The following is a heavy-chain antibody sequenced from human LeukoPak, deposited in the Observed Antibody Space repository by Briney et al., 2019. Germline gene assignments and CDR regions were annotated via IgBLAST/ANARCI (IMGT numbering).Heavy chain of an antibody. Sequence: ASVTVSCKASGYTFTSYGISWVRQAPGQGLEWMGWISAYNGNRNYAQRLQGRVTMTTDTSTSTAYMELRSLRSDDTAVYYCARDWKGGGSGNFWYWGQGTLVTVSS. CDR2: ISAYNGNR. J-gene: IGHJ4*02. CDR1: GYTFTSYG. V-gene: IGHV1-18*04. CDR3: ARDWKGGGSGNFWY. D-gene: IGHD3-10*01.